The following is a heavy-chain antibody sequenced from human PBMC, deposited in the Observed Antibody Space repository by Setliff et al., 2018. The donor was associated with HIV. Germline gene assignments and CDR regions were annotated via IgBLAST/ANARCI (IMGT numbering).Heavy chain of an antibody. CDR2: INHSGST. V-gene: IGHV4-34*01. D-gene: IGHD3-3*01. CDR1: GGSFSGYY. CDR3: ARGGAFWSGYYGFDY. Sequence: PSETLSLTCAVYGGSFSGYYWSWIRQPPGKGLEWIGEINHSGSTNYNMSLWSRVTISLDASKNQFSLNLTSVTAADTAVYYCARGGAFWSGYYGFDYWGQGTLVTVSS. J-gene: IGHJ4*02.